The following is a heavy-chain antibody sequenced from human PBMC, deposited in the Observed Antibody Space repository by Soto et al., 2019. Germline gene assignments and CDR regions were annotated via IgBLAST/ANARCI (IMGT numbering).Heavy chain of an antibody. CDR2: INHSGST. J-gene: IGHJ5*02. CDR3: ARIGYCSSTRCLGLAQFDT. Sequence: SETLSLTCAVYGGSFSGYYWSWIRQPPGKGLEWIGEINHSGSTNYNPSLKSRVTISVDTSKNQFSLKLSSVTAADTAVYYCARIGYCSSTRCLGLAQFDTWGQGTPVTVSS. D-gene: IGHD2-2*01. V-gene: IGHV4-34*01. CDR1: GGSFSGYY.